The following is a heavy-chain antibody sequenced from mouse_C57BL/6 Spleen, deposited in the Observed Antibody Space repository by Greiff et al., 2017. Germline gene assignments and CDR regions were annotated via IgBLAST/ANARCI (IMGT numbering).Heavy chain of an antibody. D-gene: IGHD2-2*01. V-gene: IGHV1-54*01. Sequence: QVQLQQSGAELVRPGTSVKVSCKASGYAFTNYLIEWVKQRPGQGLEWIGVINPGSGGTNYNEKFKGKATLTADKSSSTAYMQLSSLTSEDSAVYFCARRGYDLYYAMDYWGQGTSGTVSS. CDR1: GYAFTNYL. J-gene: IGHJ4*01. CDR2: INPGSGGT. CDR3: ARRGYDLYYAMDY.